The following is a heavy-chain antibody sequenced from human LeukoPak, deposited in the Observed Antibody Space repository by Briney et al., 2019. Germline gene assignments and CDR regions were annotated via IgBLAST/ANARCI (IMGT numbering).Heavy chain of an antibody. CDR3: ARVVDIVVVPAAMHDY. CDR2: ISAYNGNT. Sequence: ASVKVSCEASGYTFTSYGISWVRQAPGQGLEWMGWISAYNGNTNYAQKLQGRVTMTTDTSTSTAYMELRSLRSDDTAVYYCARVVDIVVVPAAMHDYWGQGTLVTVSS. V-gene: IGHV1-18*01. CDR1: GYTFTSYG. D-gene: IGHD2-2*01. J-gene: IGHJ4*02.